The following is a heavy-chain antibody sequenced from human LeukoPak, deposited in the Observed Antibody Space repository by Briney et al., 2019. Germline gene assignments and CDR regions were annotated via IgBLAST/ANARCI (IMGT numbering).Heavy chain of an antibody. CDR1: GGSISSYY. Sequence: SETLSLTCTVSGGSISSYYWSWIRQPAGKGLEWIGRIYTSGSTNYNPSLKSRVTMSVDTSKNQFSLKLSSVTAADTAVYYCARSRVGAIYYYYMDVWGKGTTVTVSS. J-gene: IGHJ6*03. V-gene: IGHV4-4*07. D-gene: IGHD1-26*01. CDR3: ARSRVGAIYYYYMDV. CDR2: IYTSGST.